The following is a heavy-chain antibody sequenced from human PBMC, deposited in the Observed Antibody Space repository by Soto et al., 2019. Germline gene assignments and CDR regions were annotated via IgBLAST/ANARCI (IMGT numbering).Heavy chain of an antibody. Sequence: PGGSLRLSCAASGFTFTNFGMHWVRQAPGKGLEWVAAISYDGGNKYYADSVKGRFTISRDNAKNTVYLQMNSLRAEDTAVYYCERDDVGGGIDYGGLETRVTVPS. V-gene: IGHV3-30*03. D-gene: IGHD3-16*01. CDR1: GFTFTNFG. CDR3: ERDDVGGGIDY. J-gene: IGHJ4*02. CDR2: ISYDGGNK.